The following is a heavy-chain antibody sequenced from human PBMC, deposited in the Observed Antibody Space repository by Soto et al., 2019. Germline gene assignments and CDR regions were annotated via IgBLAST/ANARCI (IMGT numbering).Heavy chain of an antibody. CDR2: ISPYNGNT. Sequence: QVQLVQSGAEVKKPGASVKVSCKASGYTFTSYAVSWVRQAPGQGLEWMGWISPYNGNTNYARKLHGRVTMTTNTSPSTAYMDRRSRRSDDTAVYYCARGLRGVRGGMDVWGQGTTVTVSS. CDR1: GYTFTSYA. V-gene: IGHV1-18*01. D-gene: IGHD3-10*01. J-gene: IGHJ6*02. CDR3: ARGLRGVRGGMDV.